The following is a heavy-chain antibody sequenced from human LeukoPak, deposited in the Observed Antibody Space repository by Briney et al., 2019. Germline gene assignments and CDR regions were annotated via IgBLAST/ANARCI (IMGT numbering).Heavy chain of an antibody. CDR1: GFTFSSYG. CDR3: AKDLDSYGSLYYFDY. V-gene: IGHV3-30*18. D-gene: IGHD5-18*01. Sequence: PGGSLRLSCAASGFTFSSYGMHWVRQAPGKGLEWVAVISYDGSNKYYADSVKGRFTIFRDNSKNTLYLQMNSLRAEDTAVYYCAKDLDSYGSLYYFDYWGQGTLVTVSS. J-gene: IGHJ4*02. CDR2: ISYDGSNK.